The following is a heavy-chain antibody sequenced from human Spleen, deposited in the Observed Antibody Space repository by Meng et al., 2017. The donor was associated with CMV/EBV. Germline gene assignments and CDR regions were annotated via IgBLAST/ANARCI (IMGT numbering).Heavy chain of an antibody. D-gene: IGHD3-10*01. CDR1: GGPFSSYA. J-gene: IGHJ4*02. Sequence: QVQLVQSGAEVKKPXSSVKVSXKASGGPFSSYAISWVRQAPGQGLEWMGGIIPIFGTANYAQKFQGRVTITADESTSTAYMELSSLRSEDTAVYYCARGGTYGSGSYSPGVWGQGTLVTVSS. V-gene: IGHV1-69*12. CDR3: ARGGTYGSGSYSPGV. CDR2: IIPIFGTA.